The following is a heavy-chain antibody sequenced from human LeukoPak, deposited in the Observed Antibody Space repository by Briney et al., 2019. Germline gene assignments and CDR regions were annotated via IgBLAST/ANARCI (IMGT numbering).Heavy chain of an antibody. CDR1: GFTFSSYA. CDR2: ISGSGGST. D-gene: IGHD2-2*02. V-gene: IGHV3-23*01. CDR3: AKGDFVKPAAIPVA. Sequence: QPGGSLRLSCAASGFTFSSYAMSWVRQAPGKGLEWVSAISGSGGSTYYADSVKVRFTISRDNSKNTLYLQMNSLRAEDTAVYYCAKGDFVKPAAIPVAWGQGTLVTVSS. J-gene: IGHJ5*02.